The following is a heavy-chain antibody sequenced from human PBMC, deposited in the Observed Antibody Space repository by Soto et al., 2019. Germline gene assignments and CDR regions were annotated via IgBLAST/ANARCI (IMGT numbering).Heavy chain of an antibody. CDR1: GGSISTDHYH. CDR3: AREDDGGDSDYYGLYV. J-gene: IGHJ6*02. D-gene: IGHD2-21*01. Sequence: QVQLQESGPGLVRPSQTLSLTCTVSGGSISTDHYHWTWIRQAPGKGLEWIGYIHYSGRIQFNPSLQSPVSMSVDTSKNRCSQWLSSLTAADADVYFCAREDDGGDSDYYGLYVWAQGTTVTLSS. CDR2: IHYSGRI. V-gene: IGHV4-30-4*01.